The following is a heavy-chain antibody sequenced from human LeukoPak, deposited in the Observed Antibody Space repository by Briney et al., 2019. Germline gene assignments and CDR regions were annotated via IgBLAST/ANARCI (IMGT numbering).Heavy chain of an antibody. CDR1: GYTFTSYS. J-gene: IGHJ4*02. D-gene: IGHD2-15*01. V-gene: IGHV1-18*01. Sequence: ASVKVSCKASGYTFTSYSISWVRHAPGQGLEWMGWISAYNGNTIYAQKVKGRVTMTTDTSTSTAYMELRSLKSGDTAVYYCARATYCSGGSCYYGYWSQGSVVTV. CDR2: ISAYNGNT. CDR3: ARATYCSGGSCYYGY.